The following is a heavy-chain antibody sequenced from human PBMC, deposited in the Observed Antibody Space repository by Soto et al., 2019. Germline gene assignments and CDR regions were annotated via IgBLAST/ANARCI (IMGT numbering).Heavy chain of an antibody. CDR1: GGSVDSGNHY. D-gene: IGHD4-17*01. Sequence: QVLVQESGSGLVKPSQTLTLSCTVSGGSVDSGNHYWNWIRQPPGKGLEWIGYIYYGESTYYNPSLKSRATISVDTSQSRFSLRLTSVTAADTAVYYCARDMGSAMTTRIFDHWGQGTLVTVSS. CDR2: IYYGEST. CDR3: ARDMGSAMTTRIFDH. V-gene: IGHV4-30-4*01. J-gene: IGHJ4*02.